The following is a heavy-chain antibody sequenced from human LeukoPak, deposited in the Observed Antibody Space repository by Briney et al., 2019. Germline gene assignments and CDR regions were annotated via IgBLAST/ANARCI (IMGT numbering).Heavy chain of an antibody. CDR3: ARGDFPSGWPRQFDP. Sequence: GGSLRLSCAASGFTFSSYGMHWVRQAPGKGLEWVVLISYDGSNKYYADSVKGRFTISRDNSKNTLFLQMNSLRVEDTAVYYCARGDFPSGWPRQFDPWGQGTLVTVSS. CDR1: GFTFSSYG. CDR2: ISYDGSNK. J-gene: IGHJ5*02. D-gene: IGHD6-19*01. V-gene: IGHV3-30*03.